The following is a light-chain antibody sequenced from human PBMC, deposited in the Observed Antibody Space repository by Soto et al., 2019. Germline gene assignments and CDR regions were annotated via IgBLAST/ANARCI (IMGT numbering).Light chain of an antibody. V-gene: IGKV2-28*01. CDR2: LGS. Sequence: DIVMNQSPLSLPVTPGEPASISCRSSQSLMHSNGYNYLDWYLQKPGQSPQLLIYLGSNRASGVPDRFSGSGSGTDFTLKISRVEAEDVGVYYCMQALQTPPTFGQGTKVELK. J-gene: IGKJ1*01. CDR1: QSLMHSNGYNY. CDR3: MQALQTPPT.